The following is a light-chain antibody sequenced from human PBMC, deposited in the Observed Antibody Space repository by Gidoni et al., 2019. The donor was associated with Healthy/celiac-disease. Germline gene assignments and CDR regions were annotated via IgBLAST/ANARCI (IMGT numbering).Light chain of an antibody. CDR1: QSVTSNY. Sequence: ELVFPQSRGTLSLSPGERATLSCRASQSVTSNYLAWYQHKPGPAPRLLIYGAARRATGTPDRFSGSGSWTEYTLTISRLEPGDFAVYYCQQYVTSQLTFGGGTKVEIK. J-gene: IGKJ4*01. V-gene: IGKV3-20*01. CDR2: GAA. CDR3: QQYVTSQLT.